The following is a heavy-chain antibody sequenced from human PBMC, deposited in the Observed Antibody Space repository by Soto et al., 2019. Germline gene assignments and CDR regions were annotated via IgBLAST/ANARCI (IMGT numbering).Heavy chain of an antibody. CDR3: GRGIDYGNYAIDY. Sequence: GGSLRLSCAASGFNFINTGMHWVRQAPGKGLEWVAVIWYDGSNMFYADSVKGRFTISRDNSKNTLFLQMNSLRGEDTAVYYCGRGIDYGNYAIDYWGQGTLVPVSS. CDR1: GFNFINTG. CDR2: IWYDGSNM. V-gene: IGHV3-33*01. J-gene: IGHJ4*02. D-gene: IGHD4-17*01.